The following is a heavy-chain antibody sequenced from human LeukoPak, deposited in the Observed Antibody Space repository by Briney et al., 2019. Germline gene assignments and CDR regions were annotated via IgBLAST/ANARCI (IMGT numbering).Heavy chain of an antibody. Sequence: ASVKVSCKASGYTFTNYGFSWVRQAPGQGLEWMGWISAYNGNTNHAQNFQGRVTMTTDASTSTACMELTSLRSDDTAVYFCARGYMGATSYFDYWGQGALVTVPS. V-gene: IGHV1-18*01. D-gene: IGHD1-26*01. J-gene: IGHJ4*02. CDR1: GYTFTNYG. CDR3: ARGYMGATSYFDY. CDR2: ISAYNGNT.